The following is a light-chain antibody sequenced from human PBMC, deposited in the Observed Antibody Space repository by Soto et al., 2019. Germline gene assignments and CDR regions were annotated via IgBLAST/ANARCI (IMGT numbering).Light chain of an antibody. CDR2: GVT. J-gene: IGLJ2*01. Sequence: QSALTQPASVSGSPGQSITISCTGTSSDVGSYNLVSWYRHHPGKAPKLMIYGVTNRPSGVSNRFSGSKSGNTASLTISGLQDEDEADYYCSSYTSITIVVFGGGTKLTVL. CDR3: SSYTSITIVV. V-gene: IGLV2-14*02. CDR1: SSDVGSYNL.